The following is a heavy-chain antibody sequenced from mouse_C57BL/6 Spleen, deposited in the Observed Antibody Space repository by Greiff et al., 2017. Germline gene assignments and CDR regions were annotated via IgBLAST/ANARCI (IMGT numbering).Heavy chain of an antibody. CDR2: INPSNGGT. Sequence: QVHVKQPGTELVKPGASVKLSCKASGYTFTSYWMHWVKQRPGQGLEWIGNINPSNGGTNYNEKFKSKATLTVDKSSSTAYMQLSSLTSEDSAVYYCARLGLSGGYYFDYWGQGTSVTVAS. V-gene: IGHV1-53*01. CDR3: ARLGLSGGYYFDY. J-gene: IGHJ4*01. D-gene: IGHD3-1*01. CDR1: GYTFTSYW.